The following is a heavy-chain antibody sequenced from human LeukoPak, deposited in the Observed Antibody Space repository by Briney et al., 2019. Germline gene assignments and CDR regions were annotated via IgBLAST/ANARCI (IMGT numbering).Heavy chain of an antibody. CDR3: AKDARRSSGWYFFDH. D-gene: IGHD6-19*01. V-gene: IGHV3-11*05. CDR2: ISRSDFYT. J-gene: IGHJ4*02. Sequence: PGGSLRLSCVSSGFTFSDHYMTWIRQAPGKGLEWVSYISRSDFYTHYADSVKGRFIISRDNAKDSLFLQMNSLRVEDTAVYYCAKDARRSSGWYFFDHWGQGTLVTVSS. CDR1: GFTFSDHY.